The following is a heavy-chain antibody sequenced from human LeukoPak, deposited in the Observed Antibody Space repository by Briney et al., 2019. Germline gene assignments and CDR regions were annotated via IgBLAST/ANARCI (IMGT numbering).Heavy chain of an antibody. CDR1: GFTFSDYY. CDR2: INNDDVYT. Sequence: GGSLRHSCAASGFTFSDYYMSWIRQAPGRGLEWMSYINNDDVYTNHAYSVKGRFTISRDNAKNSLYLQMNSLRADDTAVYYCARGTAAAPLDYWGQGTLVTVSS. D-gene: IGHD6-13*01. CDR3: ARGTAAAPLDY. J-gene: IGHJ4*02. V-gene: IGHV3-11*03.